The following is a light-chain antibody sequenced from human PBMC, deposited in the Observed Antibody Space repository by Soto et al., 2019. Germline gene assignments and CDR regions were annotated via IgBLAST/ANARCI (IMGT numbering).Light chain of an antibody. Sequence: QSVLAQPASVSGSPGQSITISCTGTSNDVGAFKYVSWYQQHPAKAPKLMIFEVSNRPSGVSNRFSASKSGNTASLTISGLQAEDEADYYCSSYTSSRPLRVFRTGTKV. CDR2: EVS. CDR3: SSYTSSRPLRV. J-gene: IGLJ1*01. CDR1: SNDVGAFKY. V-gene: IGLV2-14*01.